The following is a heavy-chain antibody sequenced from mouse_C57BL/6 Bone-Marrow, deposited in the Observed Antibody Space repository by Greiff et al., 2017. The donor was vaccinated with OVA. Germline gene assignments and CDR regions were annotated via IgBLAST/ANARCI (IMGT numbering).Heavy chain of an antibody. CDR3: TTSLTGFDY. Sequence: EVQLQQSGAELVRPGASVKLSCTASGFNIKDDYMHWVKQRPEQGLEWIGWIDPENGDTEYALKFQGKANMTADTYSNTAYLQLSVLTSEYTAVYYCTTSLTGFDYWGQGTTLTVSS. V-gene: IGHV14-4*01. D-gene: IGHD4-1*01. J-gene: IGHJ2*01. CDR2: IDPENGDT. CDR1: GFNIKDDY.